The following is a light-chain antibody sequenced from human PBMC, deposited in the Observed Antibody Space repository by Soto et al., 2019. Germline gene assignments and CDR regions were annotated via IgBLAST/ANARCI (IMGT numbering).Light chain of an antibody. Sequence: HSVLTQPPSVSGAPGQRVTISCTGSSSNIGAGYDVHWYQQLPGTAPKLLIYGNSNRPSGVPDRFSGSKSGTSASLAITGLQAEDEADYYCQSYDSSLSGSVFGRGTKLSVL. V-gene: IGLV1-40*01. CDR3: QSYDSSLSGSV. CDR1: SSNIGAGYD. J-gene: IGLJ3*02. CDR2: GNS.